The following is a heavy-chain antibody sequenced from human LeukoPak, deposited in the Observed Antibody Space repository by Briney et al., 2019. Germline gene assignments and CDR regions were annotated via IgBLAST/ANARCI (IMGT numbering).Heavy chain of an antibody. D-gene: IGHD3-22*01. Sequence: PSETLSLTCTVSGDSISDNYWSWIRQPPGKGLEWIGYVYHSGTTDYNPSLKSRVTISVDTSKNQFSLKLTSVTAADTAVYYCVRHTLDYYDSSGFYYSHHYFDNWGQGTLVTVSS. CDR3: VRHTLDYYDSSGFYYSHHYFDN. V-gene: IGHV4-59*08. CDR1: GDSISDNY. CDR2: VYHSGTT. J-gene: IGHJ4*02.